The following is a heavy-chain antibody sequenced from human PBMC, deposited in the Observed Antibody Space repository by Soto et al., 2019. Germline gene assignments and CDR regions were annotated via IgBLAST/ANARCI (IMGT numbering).Heavy chain of an antibody. CDR2: ISAYNGNT. Sequence: QVQLVQSGTEVKKPGASVKVSCNASGYTFTSYGISWVRQAPGQGLEWMGWISAYNGNTHYAQKLQGRVTMTTDTNPSTDYIGMSSLRSDDTAADDGARDGIGGSTTEYSSSPGGPLQYYCSGMDGRGQGTTVTLS. CDR3: ARDGIGGSTTEYSSSPGGPLQYYCSGMDG. V-gene: IGHV1-18*01. J-gene: IGHJ6*02. D-gene: IGHD6-6*01. CDR1: GYTFTSYG.